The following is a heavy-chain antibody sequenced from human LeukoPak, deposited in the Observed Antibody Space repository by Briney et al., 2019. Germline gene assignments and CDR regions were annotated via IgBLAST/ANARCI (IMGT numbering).Heavy chain of an antibody. CDR1: GVSFSTDY. V-gene: IGHV4-59*01. Sequence: PSETLSLTCTVSGVSFSTDYWSWIRQPPGKGLEWIGYIYYSGFTDYNPSLKSRVTMSVDTSKNQFSLKLSSVTAADTAVYFCARAVISFAGLIAKGFDSWGQGTLVTISS. CDR2: IYYSGFT. J-gene: IGHJ4*02. CDR3: ARAVISFAGLIAKGFDS. D-gene: IGHD3-16*02.